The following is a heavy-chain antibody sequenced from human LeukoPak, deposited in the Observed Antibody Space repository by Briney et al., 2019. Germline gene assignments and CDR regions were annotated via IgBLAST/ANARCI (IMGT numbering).Heavy chain of an antibody. D-gene: IGHD6-19*01. Sequence: SQTLSLTCAISGDTVSSNSAAWNWIRQSPSTRLEWLGRTYYRSKLYNDYAVSVKSRITINPDTSKNQFSLQLNSVTPGDTAVYYCARGGQWLVLDYWGQGTLVSVSS. CDR2: TYYRSKLYN. J-gene: IGHJ4*02. CDR1: GDTVSSNSAA. V-gene: IGHV6-1*01. CDR3: ARGGQWLVLDY.